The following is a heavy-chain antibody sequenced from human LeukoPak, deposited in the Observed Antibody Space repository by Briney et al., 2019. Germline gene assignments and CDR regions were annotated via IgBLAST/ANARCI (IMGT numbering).Heavy chain of an antibody. Sequence: SETLSLTCTVSGGSISSYYWSWIRQPPGKGLEWIGEINHSGSTNYNPSLKSRVTISVDTSKNQFSLKLSSVTAADTAVYYCARGYYDSSGYYGALLYYYYGMDVWGQGTTVTVSS. D-gene: IGHD3-22*01. J-gene: IGHJ6*02. CDR3: ARGYYDSSGYYGALLYYYYGMDV. V-gene: IGHV4-34*01. CDR2: INHSGST. CDR1: GGSISSYY.